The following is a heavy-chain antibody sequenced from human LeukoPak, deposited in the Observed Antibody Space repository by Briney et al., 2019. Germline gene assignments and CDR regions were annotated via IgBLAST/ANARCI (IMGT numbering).Heavy chain of an antibody. Sequence: GGSLRLSCAASGFTFSSYAMSWVRQAPGKGLEWVSAISGSGGSTYYADSVKGRFTISRDNAKNSLYLQMNSLRAEDTAVYYCARVVAAVTYSDYWGQGTLVTVSS. J-gene: IGHJ4*02. CDR2: ISGSGGST. CDR3: ARVVAAVTYSDY. V-gene: IGHV3-23*01. D-gene: IGHD6-13*01. CDR1: GFTFSSYA.